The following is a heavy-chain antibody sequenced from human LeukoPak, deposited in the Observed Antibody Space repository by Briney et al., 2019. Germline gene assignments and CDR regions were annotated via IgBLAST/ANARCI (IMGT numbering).Heavy chain of an antibody. CDR2: VNYSGST. CDR1: GGTFSGCS. V-gene: IGHV4-34*01. CDR3: ASPGGDEYYYGSGSQPRDY. D-gene: IGHD3-10*01. Sequence: KPSGTLSLTCAVYGGTFSGCSWTWIRQPPGKGLEWSGEVNYSGSTKYNTSLKSRVAISVDTSKNQLSLKLSSVTAADTAMYYCASPGGDEYYYGSGSQPRDYWGQGTLVTVSS. J-gene: IGHJ4*02.